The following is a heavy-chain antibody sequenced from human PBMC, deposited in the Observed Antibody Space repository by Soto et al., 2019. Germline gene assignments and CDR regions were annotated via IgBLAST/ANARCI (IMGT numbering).Heavy chain of an antibody. CDR2: ISYDGSNK. CDR1: GFTFCSYA. V-gene: IGHV3-30-3*01. CDR3: AGSYGTENWFDP. D-gene: IGHD5-18*01. Sequence: GGSLRLSCAASGFTFCSYAMHWVRQAPGKGLEWVAVISYDGSNKYYADSVKGRFTISRDNSKSTLYLQMNSLRAEDTAVYYCAGSYGTENWFDPWGQGTLVTVSS. J-gene: IGHJ5*02.